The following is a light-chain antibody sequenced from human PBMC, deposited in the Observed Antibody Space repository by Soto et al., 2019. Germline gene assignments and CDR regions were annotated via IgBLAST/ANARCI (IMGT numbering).Light chain of an antibody. CDR1: QRISRN. Sequence: EIVMTQSPATLSVSPVESATLSCRASQRISRNLAWYQQKPGQAPRLLIYDASTRATAIPARFSGSGSETEFTLTISSLQSEDSAVYYCQQYNNWPPWTFGQGTKVDI. J-gene: IGKJ1*01. V-gene: IGKV3-15*01. CDR2: DAS. CDR3: QQYNNWPPWT.